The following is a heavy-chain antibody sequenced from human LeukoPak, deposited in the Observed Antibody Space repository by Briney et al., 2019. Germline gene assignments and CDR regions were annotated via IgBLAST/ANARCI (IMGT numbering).Heavy chain of an antibody. V-gene: IGHV4-39*07. CDR2: VLYSGST. Sequence: SETLSLTCTVSGVSISSGHYYWAWIRQPPGRGLECIASVLYSGSTYYDPSFNGRVTLSVDTSKNQFSLRLSSVTAADTAIYYCARRTIDTTLGGVPDYFDAWGQGTPVTVSS. J-gene: IGHJ5*02. D-gene: IGHD3-16*01. CDR1: GVSISSGHYY. CDR3: ARRTIDTTLGGVPDYFDA.